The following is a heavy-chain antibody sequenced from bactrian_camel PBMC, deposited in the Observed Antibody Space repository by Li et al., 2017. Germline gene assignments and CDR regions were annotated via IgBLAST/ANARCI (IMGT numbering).Heavy chain of an antibody. CDR2: IDDDSST. J-gene: IGHJ4*01. CDR1: GFDSSGFVFSTWC. Sequence: HVQLVESGGGSVQAGGSLRLSCEASGFDSSGFVFSTWCMGWFRQAPGKKREGIAVIDDDSSTEFADSVKGRFTISKDNSANTLYLQMNNLEPEDTAIYYCGAPRCYGWPPQPDDFEYRGQGTQVTVS. D-gene: IGHD3*01. V-gene: IGHV3S53*01. CDR3: GAPRCYGWPPQPDDFEY.